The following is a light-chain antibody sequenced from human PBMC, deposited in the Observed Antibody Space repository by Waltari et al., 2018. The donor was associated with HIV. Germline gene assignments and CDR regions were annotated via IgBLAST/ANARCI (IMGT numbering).Light chain of an antibody. CDR2: DVN. CDR1: NNDIGSHDY. J-gene: IGLJ1*01. CDR3: SSFVNGGTYV. V-gene: IGLV2-23*02. Sequence: QSALTQPASVSGSPGQSVTIFCTGTNNDIGSHDYVSWYRVVPDKAPKLLIFDVNRLPSDISHRFSGSKAGYTASLMIFGLQPEDEADYFCSSFVNGGTYVFGSGTKV.